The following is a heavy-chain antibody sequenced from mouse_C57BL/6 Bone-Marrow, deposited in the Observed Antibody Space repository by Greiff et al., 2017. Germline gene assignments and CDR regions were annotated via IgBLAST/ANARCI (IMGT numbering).Heavy chain of an antibody. Sequence: EVQLVESGGDLVKPGGSLKLSCAASGFTFSSYGMSWVRQTPDKRLEWVATIRSGGSYTYYPDSVKGRFTISRDNAKNTLYLQMSSLKSEDTAMYYCARRGITAYFDYWGQGTTLTVSS. D-gene: IGHD2-4*01. J-gene: IGHJ2*01. CDR1: GFTFSSYG. CDR2: IRSGGSYT. CDR3: ARRGITAYFDY. V-gene: IGHV5-6*01.